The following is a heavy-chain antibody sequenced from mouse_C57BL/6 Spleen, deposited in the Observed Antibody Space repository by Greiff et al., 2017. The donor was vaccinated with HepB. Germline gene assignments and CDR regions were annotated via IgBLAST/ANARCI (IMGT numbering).Heavy chain of an antibody. Sequence: DVMLVESGGGLVKPGGSLKLSCAASGFTFSDYGMHWVRQAPEKGLEWVAYISSGSSTIYYADTVKGRFTISRDNAKNTLFLQMTSLRSEDTAMYYWARTFYYGSSYWYFDVWGTGTTVTVSS. CDR1: GFTFSDYG. V-gene: IGHV5-17*01. CDR2: ISSGSSTI. CDR3: ARTFYYGSSYWYFDV. J-gene: IGHJ1*03. D-gene: IGHD1-1*01.